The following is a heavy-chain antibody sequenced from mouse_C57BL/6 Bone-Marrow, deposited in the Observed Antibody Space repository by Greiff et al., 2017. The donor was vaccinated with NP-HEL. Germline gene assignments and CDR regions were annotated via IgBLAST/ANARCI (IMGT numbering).Heavy chain of an antibody. CDR3: TRGDGGSAWFAY. V-gene: IGHV1-15*01. CDR2: IDPETGGT. D-gene: IGHD1-3*01. CDR1: GYTFTDYE. J-gene: IGHJ3*01. Sequence: VQLQQSGAELVRPGASVTLSCKASGYTFTDYEMHWVKQTPVHGLEWIGAIDPETGGTAYNQKFKGKAILTADKSSSTAYMELRSLTSEDSAVYYCTRGDGGSAWFAYWGQGTLVTVSA.